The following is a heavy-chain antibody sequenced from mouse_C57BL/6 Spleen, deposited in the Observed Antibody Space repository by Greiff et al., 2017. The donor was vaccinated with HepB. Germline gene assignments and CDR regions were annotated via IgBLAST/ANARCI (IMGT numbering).Heavy chain of an antibody. Sequence: QVQLQQPGAELVKPGASVKLSCKASGYTFTSYWMHWVQQRPGRGLEWIGRIDPNSGGTKYNEKFKSKATLTVDKPSSTAYMQRSSRTSEDSAVYYCAKRGYDYEEGWFAYWGQGTLVTVSA. V-gene: IGHV1-72*01. J-gene: IGHJ3*01. D-gene: IGHD2-4*01. CDR1: GYTFTSYW. CDR2: IDPNSGGT. CDR3: AKRGYDYEEGWFAY.